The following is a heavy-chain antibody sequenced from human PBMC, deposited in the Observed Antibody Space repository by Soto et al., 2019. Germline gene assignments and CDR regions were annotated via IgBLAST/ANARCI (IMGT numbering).Heavy chain of an antibody. V-gene: IGHV4-4*07. D-gene: IGHD1-26*01. Sequence: QVQLHESGPGLVKPSETLSLTCNVSGDSIGRFYWSWIRQSAEKGLEWIGRIYSTGGTAYNPALEGRITISLDRSTNHVPLEMNSVTAADTAVYFCARDLSGTGLDIWGRGTRVTVSS. CDR2: IYSTGGT. J-gene: IGHJ6*02. CDR3: ARDLSGTGLDI. CDR1: GDSIGRFY.